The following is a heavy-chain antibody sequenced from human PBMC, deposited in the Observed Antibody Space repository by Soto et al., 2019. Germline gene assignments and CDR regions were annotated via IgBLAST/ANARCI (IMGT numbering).Heavy chain of an antibody. V-gene: IGHV4-59*12. CDR2: IYYSGST. CDR3: ARGGRRSHGMDI. J-gene: IGHJ6*02. Sequence: SETLSLTCTVSGGSISSYYWSWILQPPGKGLEWIGYIYYSGSTYYNPSLKSRVTISVDTSKNQFSLKLSSVTAADTAVYYCARGGRRSHGMDIWGQGTTVTVSS. CDR1: GGSISSYY.